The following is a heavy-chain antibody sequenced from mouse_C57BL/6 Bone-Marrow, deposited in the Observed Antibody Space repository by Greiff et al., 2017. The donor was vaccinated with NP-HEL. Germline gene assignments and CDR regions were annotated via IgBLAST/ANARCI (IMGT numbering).Heavy chain of an antibody. V-gene: IGHV14-3*01. Sequence: EVQLQQSVAELVRPGASVKLSCTASGFNFKNSYMHWVKQRPEQGLEWIGRIDPANGNTKYAAKFQGKATITADTSSNTAYLQLSSLTSEGTAIYYCARDGSRAYGGQGTLVTVSA. J-gene: IGHJ3*01. D-gene: IGHD1-1*01. CDR3: ARDGSRAY. CDR1: GFNFKNSY. CDR2: IDPANGNT.